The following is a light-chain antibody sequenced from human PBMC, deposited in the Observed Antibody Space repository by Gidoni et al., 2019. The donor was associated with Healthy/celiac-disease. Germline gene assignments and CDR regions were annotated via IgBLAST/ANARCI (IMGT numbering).Light chain of an antibody. CDR3: QQYYSTPLT. J-gene: IGKJ3*01. Sequence: DIVMTQSPDSLAVSLGGRATINCQSSQSVLYSSNNKTYLAWYQQKPGQPPKLLIYWASTRESGVPDRFSGSGSGTDFTLTISSLQAEDVAVYYCQQYYSTPLTFGPGTKVDIK. CDR2: WAS. V-gene: IGKV4-1*01. CDR1: QSVLYSSNNKTY.